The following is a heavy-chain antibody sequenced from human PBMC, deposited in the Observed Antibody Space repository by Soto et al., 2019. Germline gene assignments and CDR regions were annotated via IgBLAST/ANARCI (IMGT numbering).Heavy chain of an antibody. J-gene: IGHJ4*02. CDR3: TTLETLGYMPGFDY. V-gene: IGHV3-15*01. CDR2: IKSKTDGGTT. D-gene: IGHD6-13*01. Sequence: GGSQRLSCAASGFTFSNAWMSWVRQAPGKGLEWVGRIKSKTDGGTTDYAAPVKGRFTISRDDSKNTLYLQMNSLKTEDTAVYYCTTLETLGYMPGFDYWGQGTLVTVSS. CDR1: GFTFSNAW.